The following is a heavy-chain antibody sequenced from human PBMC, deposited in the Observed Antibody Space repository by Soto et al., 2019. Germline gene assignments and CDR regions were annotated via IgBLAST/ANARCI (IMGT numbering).Heavy chain of an antibody. CDR2: INHSGST. J-gene: IGHJ6*02. CDR3: ARGRRVTMIVVVIPYYYYYCMDV. V-gene: IGHV4-34*01. Sequence: QVQLQQWGAGLLKPSETLSLTCAVYGGSFSGYYWSWIRQPPGKGLEWIGEINHSGSTNYNPSLKSRVTISVDTSKNQCSLKLSAVTAADTAVYYCARGRRVTMIVVVIPYYYYYCMDVWGQGTTVTVSS. D-gene: IGHD3-22*01. CDR1: GGSFSGYY.